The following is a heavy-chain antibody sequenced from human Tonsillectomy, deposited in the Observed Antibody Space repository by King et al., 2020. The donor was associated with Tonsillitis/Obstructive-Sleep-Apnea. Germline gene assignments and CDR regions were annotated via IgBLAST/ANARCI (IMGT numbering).Heavy chain of an antibody. Sequence: VQLVESGGGLVQPGGSLRLSCAASGFTFSSFWMTWVRQAPGKGLEWVANIKEDGSEKYYVDSVRGRFTISRDNAKNSLYLQMNSLRAKDTAVYYCARVLDYYDSSGYRAFDLWGQGTMVTVSS. J-gene: IGHJ3*01. CDR2: IKEDGSEK. D-gene: IGHD3-22*01. CDR1: GFTFSSFW. V-gene: IGHV3-7*03. CDR3: ARVLDYYDSSGYRAFDL.